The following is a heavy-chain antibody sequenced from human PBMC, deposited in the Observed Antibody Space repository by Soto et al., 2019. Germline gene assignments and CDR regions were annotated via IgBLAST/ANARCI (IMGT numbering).Heavy chain of an antibody. CDR3: ALNPIVVVPTQNAFDI. CDR1: GFTFSSYE. V-gene: IGHV3-48*03. D-gene: IGHD2-2*01. CDR2: ISSSGSTI. J-gene: IGHJ3*02. Sequence: GESLKISCAASGFTFSSYEMNWVRQAPGKGLEWVSYISSSGSTIYYADSVKGRFTISRDNAKNSLYLQMNSLRAEDTAVYYCALNPIVVVPTQNAFDIWGQGTMVTVSS.